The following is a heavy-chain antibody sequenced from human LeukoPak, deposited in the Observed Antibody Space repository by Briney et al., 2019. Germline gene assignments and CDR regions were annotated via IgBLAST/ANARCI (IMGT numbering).Heavy chain of an antibody. CDR1: GYTFTGYY. V-gene: IGHV1-2*02. D-gene: IGHD4-17*01. CDR2: INPNSGGT. J-gene: IGHJ4*02. CDR3: ARDGDYGMGIRYFDY. Sequence: ASVKVSCKASGYTFTGYYMHWVGQAPGQGLEWMGWINPNSGGTNYAQKFQGRVTMTRDTSISTAYMDLSRLRSDDTAVYYCARDGDYGMGIRYFDYWGQGTLVIVSS.